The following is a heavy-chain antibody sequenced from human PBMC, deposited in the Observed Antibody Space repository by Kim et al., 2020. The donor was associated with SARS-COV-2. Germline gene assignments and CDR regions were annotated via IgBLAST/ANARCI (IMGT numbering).Heavy chain of an antibody. D-gene: IGHD2-15*01. Sequence: GGSLRLSCAASGFTFSSYAMHWVRQAPGKGLEWVAVISYDGSNKYYADSVKGRFTISRDNSKNTLYLQMNSLRAEDTAVYYCAREGEDCSGGSCYSGWFDPWGQGTLVTVSS. CDR2: ISYDGSNK. CDR3: AREGEDCSGGSCYSGWFDP. V-gene: IGHV3-30*04. J-gene: IGHJ5*02. CDR1: GFTFSSYA.